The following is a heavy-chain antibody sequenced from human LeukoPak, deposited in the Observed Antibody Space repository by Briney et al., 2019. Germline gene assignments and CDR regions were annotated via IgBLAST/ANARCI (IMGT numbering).Heavy chain of an antibody. CDR1: GGSFSDYY. D-gene: IGHD3-10*01. Sequence: PSETLSLTCAVYGGSFSDYYWSWIRQPPGKGLQWIGEINHSGSTNYNTSLESRLTISVDTSKSQFSLKLSSVTAADTAVYYCARLRRGGSGRIDYWGRGTLVTVSS. CDR2: INHSGST. J-gene: IGHJ4*02. CDR3: ARLRRGGSGRIDY. V-gene: IGHV4-34*01.